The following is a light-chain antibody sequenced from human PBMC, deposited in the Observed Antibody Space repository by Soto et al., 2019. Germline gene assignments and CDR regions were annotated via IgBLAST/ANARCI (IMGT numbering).Light chain of an antibody. V-gene: IGKV4-1*01. CDR3: QQYYSTPPYT. CDR1: QSVLYSSNNKNY. CDR2: WAS. J-gene: IGKJ2*01. Sequence: DIVMTQSPDSLAVSLGERATINCKSSQSVLYSSNNKNYLAWYQQKPGQPPKLLIYWASTRESGVPDRFSGSGSGTDFTLTISSLQAEDVAVYYCQQYYSTPPYTFVQGTKLEI.